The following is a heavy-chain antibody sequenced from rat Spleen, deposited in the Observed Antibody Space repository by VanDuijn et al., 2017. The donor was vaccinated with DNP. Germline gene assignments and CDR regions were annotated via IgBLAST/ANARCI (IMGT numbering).Heavy chain of an antibody. CDR1: GFTFSDYY. J-gene: IGHJ4*01. D-gene: IGHD1-10*01. CDR3: ASNNNQGAMDA. CDR2: ISYAGGST. Sequence: EVQLVESGGGSVQPGRSLKLSCAASGFTFSDYYMAWVRQAPTTGLELVAYISYAGGSTYHGDSVKGRFTISRDNAENTVYLQMNSLRSEDTATYYCASNNNQGAMDAWGQGTSVTVSS. V-gene: IGHV5-22*01.